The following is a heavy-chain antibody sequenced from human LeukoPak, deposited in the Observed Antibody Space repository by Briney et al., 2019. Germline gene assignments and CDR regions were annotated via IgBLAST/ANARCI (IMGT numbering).Heavy chain of an antibody. J-gene: IGHJ4*02. D-gene: IGHD3-10*01. V-gene: IGHV4-34*01. CDR3: ARGARDYYGSGSYYPHFDY. Sequence: SETLSLTCAVYGGSFSGYYWSWIRQPPGKGLEWIGEINHSGSTNYNPSLKSRVTISVDTSKNQFSLKLSSLTAADTAVYYCARGARDYYGSGSYYPHFDYWGQGTLVTVSS. CDR1: GGSFSGYY. CDR2: INHSGST.